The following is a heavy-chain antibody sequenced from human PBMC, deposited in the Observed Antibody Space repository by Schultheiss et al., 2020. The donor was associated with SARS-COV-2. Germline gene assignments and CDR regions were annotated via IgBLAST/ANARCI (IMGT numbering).Heavy chain of an antibody. J-gene: IGHJ4*02. Sequence: SETLSLTCTVSGGSVSSGSYYWSWIRQPPGKGLEWIGSIYHSGSTYYNPSLKSRVTISVDTSKNQFSLKLSSVTAADTAVYYCARQSDGSEGGFDFWGQGTLVTVS. CDR2: IYHSGST. V-gene: IGHV4-39*01. CDR1: GGSVSSGSYY. D-gene: IGHD1-26*01. CDR3: ARQSDGSEGGFDF.